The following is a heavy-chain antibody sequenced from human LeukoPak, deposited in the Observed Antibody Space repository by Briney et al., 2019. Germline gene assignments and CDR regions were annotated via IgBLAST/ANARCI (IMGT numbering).Heavy chain of an antibody. Sequence: PGGSLRLSCVASGFTLSSYGMHWVRQAPGKGLEFVSAISNNGGSTYYADSVKGRFTISRDNSKNTLYLQMSSLRAEDTAVYYCASYYYDRDGYQGSDDYWGQGTRVTVSS. V-gene: IGHV3-64D*09. J-gene: IGHJ4*02. D-gene: IGHD3-22*01. CDR1: GFTLSSYG. CDR2: ISNNGGST. CDR3: ASYYYDRDGYQGSDDY.